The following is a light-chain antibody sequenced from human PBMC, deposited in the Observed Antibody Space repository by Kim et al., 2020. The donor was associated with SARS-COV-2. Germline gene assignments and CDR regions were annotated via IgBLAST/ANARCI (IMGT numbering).Light chain of an antibody. CDR2: DVS. V-gene: IGLV2-11*01. CDR1: GSNIGYYKL. Sequence: QSALTQPRSVSGSPGQSVTISCTGTGSNIGYYKLVSWYQQHPGKVPKLVMFDVSKRPSGVPDRFSASNSGNTASLTISGLQGDDEADYYCCAYAGSYTYVFGTGTKVTVL. J-gene: IGLJ1*01. CDR3: CAYAGSYTYV.